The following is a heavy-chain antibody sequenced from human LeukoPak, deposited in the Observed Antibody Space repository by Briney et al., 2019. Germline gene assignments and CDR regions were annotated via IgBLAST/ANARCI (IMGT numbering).Heavy chain of an antibody. CDR2: INKYGTTI. V-gene: IGHV3-48*03. CDR3: VRERWQHSY. D-gene: IGHD5-24*01. CDR1: GFMFSDYE. J-gene: IGHJ4*02. Sequence: GGSLRLSCAASGFMFSDYEMNWVRQAPGKGLEWVSHINKYGTTIYYADPVKGRFTISRDNAKNSLYLQMNSLRTEDTAVYYCVRERWQHSYWGQGTLVTVSS.